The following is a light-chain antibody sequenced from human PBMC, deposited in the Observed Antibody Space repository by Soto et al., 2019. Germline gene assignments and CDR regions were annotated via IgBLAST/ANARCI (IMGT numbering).Light chain of an antibody. Sequence: QTVVTQEPSFSVSPGGTVIRTCGLTSGSVSTSYYPSWYQQSPGLAPRTLIYNTTTRSSGVPDRFSGSILGNKAALTITGAQSDDESDYLWALYVGSGTVVFGGGTKLTVL. CDR3: ALYVGSGTVV. J-gene: IGLJ2*01. CDR1: SGSVSTSYY. CDR2: NTT. V-gene: IGLV8-61*01.